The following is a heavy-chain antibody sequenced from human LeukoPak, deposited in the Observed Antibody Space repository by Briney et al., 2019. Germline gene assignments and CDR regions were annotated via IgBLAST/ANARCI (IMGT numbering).Heavy chain of an antibody. Sequence: GASVKVSCKPSGYSFTDYYMHWVRQAPGQGLEWMGWINPNSGGTNYAQKFQGRVTMTRDTSISTAYMELSRLRSDDTAVYYCARVSMVRGVIDYFDYWGQGTLVTVSS. CDR1: GYSFTDYY. J-gene: IGHJ4*02. CDR2: INPNSGGT. CDR3: ARVSMVRGVIDYFDY. D-gene: IGHD3-10*01. V-gene: IGHV1-2*02.